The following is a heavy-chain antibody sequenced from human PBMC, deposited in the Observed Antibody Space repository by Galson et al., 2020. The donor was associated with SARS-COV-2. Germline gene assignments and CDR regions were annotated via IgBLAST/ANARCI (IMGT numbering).Heavy chain of an antibody. CDR3: AKVEHFLEDLIYVGLRYSGYYFDY. D-gene: IGHD3-3*01. J-gene: IGHJ4*02. CDR2: ITESGDST. Sequence: GGSLRLSCAASGFIFNNYAMFWVRQAPGKGLEWVSGITESGDSTYYAESVKGRFTISRDRAKNTLYLHMSSLRAEDMAVYYCAKVEHFLEDLIYVGLRYSGYYFDYWGLGTLVTVSS. V-gene: IGHV3-23*01. CDR1: GFIFNNYA.